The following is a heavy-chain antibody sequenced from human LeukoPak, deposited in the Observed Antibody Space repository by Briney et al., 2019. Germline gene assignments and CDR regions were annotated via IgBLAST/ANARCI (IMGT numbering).Heavy chain of an antibody. CDR1: GFTFRSYG. CDR3: AKDQRGTGYYLDY. J-gene: IGHJ4*02. V-gene: IGHV3-33*06. D-gene: IGHD3-22*01. Sequence: GGSLRLSCAASGFTFRSYGMHWVRQAPGKGLEWVAGIWYDGSNKYYTDSVKGRFTISRDNSKNTLYLQMNSLRAEDTSLYYCAKDQRGTGYYLDYWGQGTLVTVSS. CDR2: IWYDGSNK.